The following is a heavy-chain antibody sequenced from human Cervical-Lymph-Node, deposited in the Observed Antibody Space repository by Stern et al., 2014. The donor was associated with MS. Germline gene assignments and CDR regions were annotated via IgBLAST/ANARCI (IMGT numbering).Heavy chain of an antibody. Sequence: VQLVESGGGLVKTGGSLRLSCAASGFTFSAFYMTWMRQAPGKGLGGVSYISTTGSTTYSADSVKGRFPISRDNAKNSVSLQMNSLRVEDTAVYYCVRSGAGNWFDPWGQGTLVTVSS. CDR2: ISTTGSTT. CDR3: VRSGAGNWFDP. V-gene: IGHV3-11*01. CDR1: GFTFSAFY. J-gene: IGHJ5*02. D-gene: IGHD3-10*01.